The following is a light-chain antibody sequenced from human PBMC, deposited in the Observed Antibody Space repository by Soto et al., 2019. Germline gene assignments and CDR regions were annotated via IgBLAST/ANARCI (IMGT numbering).Light chain of an antibody. CDR2: GVS. V-gene: IGLV2-14*01. Sequence: QSALTQPASVSESPGQSITISCTGTSNDVGDYNYVSWYQQHPGKVPKLMIYGVSNRPSGVSNRFSGSKSGNTASLTISGLQAEDEADYYCSSYTSSSRWVFGGGTKLTVL. J-gene: IGLJ3*02. CDR1: SNDVGDYNY. CDR3: SSYTSSSRWV.